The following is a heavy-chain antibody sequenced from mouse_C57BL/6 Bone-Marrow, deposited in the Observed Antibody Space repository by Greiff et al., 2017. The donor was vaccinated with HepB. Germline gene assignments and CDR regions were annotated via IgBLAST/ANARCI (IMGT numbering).Heavy chain of an antibody. J-gene: IGHJ2*01. D-gene: IGHD1-1*01. CDR2: IWTGGGT. V-gene: IGHV2-9-1*01. CDR1: GFSLTSYA. Sequence: VQLQQSGPGLVAPSQSLSITCTVSGFSLTSYAISWVRQPPGKGLEWLGVIWTGGGTNYNSALKSRLIISKDNSKSQVFLKMNSLRTDDTARYYCARNEGATSSCYFFDYWGQGTTLTVSS. CDR3: ARNEGATSSCYFFDY.